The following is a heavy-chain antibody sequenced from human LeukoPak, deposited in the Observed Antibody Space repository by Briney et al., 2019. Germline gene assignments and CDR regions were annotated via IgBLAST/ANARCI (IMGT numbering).Heavy chain of an antibody. Sequence: PGESLKISCKGSEYSFTSYWIGWVRQMPEKGLEWMGIIYLGDSDTRYSPSFQGQVTTSADKSISTAYLQWSSLKASDTAMYYCARSAYCGGDCYLPTTFGYWGQGTLVTVSS. CDR1: EYSFTSYW. CDR2: IYLGDSDT. V-gene: IGHV5-51*01. CDR3: ARSAYCGGDCYLPTTFGY. J-gene: IGHJ4*02. D-gene: IGHD2-21*01.